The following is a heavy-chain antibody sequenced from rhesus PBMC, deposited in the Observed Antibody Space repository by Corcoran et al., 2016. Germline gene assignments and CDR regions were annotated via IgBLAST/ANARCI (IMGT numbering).Heavy chain of an antibody. J-gene: IGHJ1*01. D-gene: IGHD2-39*01. CDR1: GGSLSSDYW. CDR2: IGGSSGST. V-gene: IGHV4-65*02. CDR3: ARQYCSRGVCYAAEYFEF. Sequence: QVQLQESGPGLVKPSETLSLTCAVPGGSLSSDYWWRWIRQPPGKGLEWIGNIGGSSGSTYYNPSLKSRVTISKDTSKNQFSLKLSSVTAADTAVYYCARQYCSRGVCYAAEYFEFWGQGALVTVSS.